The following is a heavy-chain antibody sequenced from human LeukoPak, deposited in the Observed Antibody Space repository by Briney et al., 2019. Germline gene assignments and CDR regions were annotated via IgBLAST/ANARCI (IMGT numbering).Heavy chain of an antibody. J-gene: IGHJ4*02. CDR1: GDSITSSY. CDR3: ARARGRNCCLLEY. CDR2: VYHSGTT. V-gene: IGHV4-59*01. Sequence: PSETLSLTCAVSGDSITSSYWNWVRQSPEKGLEWIGFVYHSGTTSYSPSLKSRVSMSLDMSQNHFSLRLTSVTAADTATYYCARARGRNCCLLEYWDQGLPVIVSS. D-gene: IGHD1-14*01.